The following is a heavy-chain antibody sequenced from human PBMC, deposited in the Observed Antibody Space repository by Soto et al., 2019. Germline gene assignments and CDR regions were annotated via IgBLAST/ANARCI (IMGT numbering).Heavy chain of an antibody. CDR1: GFTFSSYW. Sequence: EVQLVESGGGLVQPGGPLRLSCAASGFTFSSYWMHWVRQGPGKGLVWVARINRDGSSTNYADSVKGRFTISRDNAKNWLYLQMESLRAGETAVYYCARGSGVGDLWGQGTMVTVSS. V-gene: IGHV3-74*02. D-gene: IGHD3-10*01. J-gene: IGHJ3*01. CDR3: ARGSGVGDL. CDR2: INRDGSST.